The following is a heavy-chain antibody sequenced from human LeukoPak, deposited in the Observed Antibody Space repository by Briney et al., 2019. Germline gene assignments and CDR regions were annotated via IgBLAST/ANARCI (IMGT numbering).Heavy chain of an antibody. J-gene: IGHJ4*02. CDR2: IWYDGSNK. V-gene: IGHV3-33*01. D-gene: IGHD3-10*01. CDR1: GFTFSSYG. CDR3: ARDRGAANPHD. Sequence: GRSLRLSCAASGFTFSSYGMHWVRQAPGKGLEWVAVIWYDGSNKYYADSVKGRFTISRDNAKNSLYLQMNSLRAEDTAVYYCARDRGAANPHDWGQGTLVTVSS.